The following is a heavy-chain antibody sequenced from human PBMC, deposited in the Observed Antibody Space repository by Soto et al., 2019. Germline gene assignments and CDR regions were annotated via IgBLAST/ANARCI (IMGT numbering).Heavy chain of an antibody. CDR2: INTGNGDT. CDR1: GINYNTYA. J-gene: IGHJ5*02. D-gene: IGHD6-19*01. CDR3: ERASSGSVT. Sequence: QVQLVQSGAEMKKPGASVKVSGKTSGINYNTYAIHWVRQAPGQGLEWMGWINTGNGDTRYSQNFQGRVTLTRDTSGSTVYMDLDSLKSEDTGLYFCERASSGSVTWGQGTLVTVSS. V-gene: IGHV1-3*04.